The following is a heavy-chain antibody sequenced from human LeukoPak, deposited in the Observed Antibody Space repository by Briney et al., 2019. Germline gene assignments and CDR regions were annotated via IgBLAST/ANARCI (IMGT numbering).Heavy chain of an antibody. V-gene: IGHV4-4*07. J-gene: IGHJ4*02. Sequence: SETLSLTCTVSGGSISSYYWSWIRQPAGKGLEWIGRIYTSGSTNYNASLRSRVSMSVDTSKNQFSLKLSSVTAADTAVFYCARENSGSYREFDYWGQGTLVTVSS. CDR3: ARENSGSYREFDY. D-gene: IGHD1-26*01. CDR1: GGSISSYY. CDR2: IYTSGST.